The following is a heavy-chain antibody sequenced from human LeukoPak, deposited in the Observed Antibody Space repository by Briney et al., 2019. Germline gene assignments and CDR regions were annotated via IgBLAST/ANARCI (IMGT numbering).Heavy chain of an antibody. CDR2: IYYSGST. CDR3: ARGDGRQQLVLVY. J-gene: IGHJ4*02. Sequence: PSETLSLTCTVSGGSISSSSYYWGWIRQPPGTGLEWIGSIYYSGSTYYNPSLKSRVTISVDTSKNQFSLKLSSVTAADTAVYYCARGDGRQQLVLVYWGQGTLVTVSS. D-gene: IGHD6-13*01. CDR1: GGSISSSSYY. V-gene: IGHV4-39*01.